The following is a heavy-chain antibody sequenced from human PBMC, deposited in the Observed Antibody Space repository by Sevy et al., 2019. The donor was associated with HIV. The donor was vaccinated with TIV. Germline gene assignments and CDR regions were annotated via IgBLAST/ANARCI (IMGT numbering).Heavy chain of an antibody. CDR3: ASHYYDTTGYYYPLDY. CDR2: ISDDGNNK. D-gene: IGHD3-22*01. Sequence: GGSLRLSCTASRFTFSTYAMYWVRQAPGKGLEWVAVISDDGNNKDYADSVKGRFTVSRDNSKNTLYLQMYSLRAEDTAVYYCASHYYDTTGYYYPLDYWGQGTLVTVSS. V-gene: IGHV3-30*04. CDR1: RFTFSTYA. J-gene: IGHJ4*02.